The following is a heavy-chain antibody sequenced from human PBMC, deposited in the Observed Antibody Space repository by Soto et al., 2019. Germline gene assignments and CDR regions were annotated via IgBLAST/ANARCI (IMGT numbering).Heavy chain of an antibody. V-gene: IGHV1-69*01. Sequence: QVQLVQSGAEVKKPGSSVKVSCKASGGTFSSYAISWVRQAPGQGLEWMGGIIPIFGTANYAQKFQGRVTISADESTSTAYMELSSLRSEDTAVYYCNVQGAAGTSNHFDYWGQGTLVTVSS. CDR1: GGTFSSYA. CDR2: IIPIFGTA. CDR3: NVQGAAGTSNHFDY. J-gene: IGHJ4*02. D-gene: IGHD3-10*02.